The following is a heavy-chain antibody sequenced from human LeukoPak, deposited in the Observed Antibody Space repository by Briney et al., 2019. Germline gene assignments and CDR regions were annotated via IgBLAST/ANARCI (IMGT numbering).Heavy chain of an antibody. D-gene: IGHD1-26*01. CDR3: AREFSGSNYGFPFDY. CDR2: ISSSSSYI. Sequence: PGGSLRLSCAASGFTFSSYSMNWVRQAPGKGLEWVSSISSSSSYIYYADSVKGRFTISRDNAKNSLYLQMNSLRAEDTAVYYCAREFSGSNYGFPFDYWGQGTPVTVSS. V-gene: IGHV3-21*01. J-gene: IGHJ4*02. CDR1: GFTFSSYS.